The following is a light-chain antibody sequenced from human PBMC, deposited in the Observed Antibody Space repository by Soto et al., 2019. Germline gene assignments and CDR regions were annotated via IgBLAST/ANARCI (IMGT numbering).Light chain of an antibody. Sequence: QSALTQPASVSGSPGQSITISCSGTSSDVGGYKYVSWYHQYPGKAPKLMIYEVSNRPSGVSDRFSGSKSGNTASLTISGLQAEDEGDYDCYSYTSSSTVVFGGGTKLTVL. CDR2: EVS. CDR1: SSDVGGYKY. V-gene: IGLV2-14*01. CDR3: YSYTSSSTVV. J-gene: IGLJ2*01.